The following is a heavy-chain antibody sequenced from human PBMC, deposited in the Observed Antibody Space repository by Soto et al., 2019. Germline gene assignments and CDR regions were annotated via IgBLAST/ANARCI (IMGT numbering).Heavy chain of an antibody. D-gene: IGHD5-12*01. CDR1: GYTFTSYG. V-gene: IGHV1-18*04. CDR3: ASHSGYDDGGGY. J-gene: IGHJ4*02. Sequence: QVQLVQSGAEVKKPGASVKVSCKASGYTFTSYGISWVRQAPGQGLEWMGWISAYNGNTNYAQKFQGRVTITADKATSPADMELSSRRSEDTAVDYGASHSGYDDGGGYWGQGTLVTVSS. CDR2: ISAYNGNT.